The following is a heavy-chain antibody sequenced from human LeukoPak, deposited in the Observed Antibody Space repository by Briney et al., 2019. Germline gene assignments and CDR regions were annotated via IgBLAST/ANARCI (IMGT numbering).Heavy chain of an antibody. CDR1: GYNFTNYW. CDR3: ARFKYYDILTGYYLENNWFDP. CDR2: VYPGASKT. D-gene: IGHD3-9*01. J-gene: IGHJ5*02. V-gene: IGHV5-51*01. Sequence: GESLKISCKVSGYNFTNYWIGWVRRMPGKGLEWMGIVYPGASKTKYSPSFQGQVTISADQSIRSAFLQWSSLKASDSAMYYCARFKYYDILTGYYLENNWFDPWGQGTLDTVSS.